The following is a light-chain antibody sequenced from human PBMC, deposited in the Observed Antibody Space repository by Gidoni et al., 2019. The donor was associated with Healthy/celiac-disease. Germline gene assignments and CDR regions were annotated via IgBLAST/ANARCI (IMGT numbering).Light chain of an antibody. J-gene: IGLJ2*01. V-gene: IGLV3-21*04. CDR2: DYS. CDR1: NIGSKS. Sequence: SYVLTQPPSVSVAPGKTGRINWVGNNIGSKSVHWYQQKPGKAPVLVIYDYSDRPSGIHERFSGSSSGNTATLTISRVEAGDEADYYCQVWDSSSDLVVFGGGTKLTVL. CDR3: QVWDSSSDLVV.